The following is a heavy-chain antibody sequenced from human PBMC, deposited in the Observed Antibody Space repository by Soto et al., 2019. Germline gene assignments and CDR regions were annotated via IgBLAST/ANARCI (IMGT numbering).Heavy chain of an antibody. CDR2: IYYSGST. J-gene: IGHJ4*02. V-gene: IGHV4-31*03. CDR3: ARLPYDSSGYYFFDN. D-gene: IGHD3-22*01. Sequence: PSETLSLTCTVSGGSISSGGYYWSWIRQHPGKGLEWIGYIYYSGSTYYNPSLKSRVTISVDTSKNQFSLKLSSVTAADTAIYYCARLPYDSSGYYFFDNWGQGILVTVSS. CDR1: GGSISSGGYY.